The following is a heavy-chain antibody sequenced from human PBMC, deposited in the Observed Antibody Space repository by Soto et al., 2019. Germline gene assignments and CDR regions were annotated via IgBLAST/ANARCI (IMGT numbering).Heavy chain of an antibody. V-gene: IGHV2-70*01. CDR1: GVSLSASGMC. Sequence: SCPTLVNPTRTLTLTCTFSGVSLSASGMCVSWIRQPPGKALEWLALIDWDDDKYYSTSLKTRLTISKDTSKNQVVLTMTNMDPVDTATYYCARLHYYYGMDVWGQGTTVTVSS. J-gene: IGHJ6*02. CDR2: IDWDDDK. CDR3: ARLHYYYGMDV.